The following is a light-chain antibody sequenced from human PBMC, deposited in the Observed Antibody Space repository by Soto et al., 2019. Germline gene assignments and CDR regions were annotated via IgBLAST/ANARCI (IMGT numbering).Light chain of an antibody. Sequence: QSVLTQPASVSGSPGQSITISCTGTSSDVGSYNLVSWYQQHLGKAPKLMIYEGSKRPSGVSNRFSGSKSGNTASLTISGLQAEDEADYYCCSYAGSSTFAYVFGTGTKLTVL. J-gene: IGLJ1*01. CDR3: CSYAGSSTFAYV. V-gene: IGLV2-23*03. CDR1: SSDVGSYNL. CDR2: EGS.